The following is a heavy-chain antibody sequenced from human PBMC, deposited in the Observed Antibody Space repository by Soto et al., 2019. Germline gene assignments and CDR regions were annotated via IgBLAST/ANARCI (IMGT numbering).Heavy chain of an antibody. V-gene: IGHV3-48*01. D-gene: IGHD6-19*01. CDR1: GFTFSNFN. Sequence: PGGSLRLSCTASGFTFSNFNINWVRQAPGKGLEWISYISSSTTTIFYADSVKGRFTISRDNAKNSLYLQMNSLSVEDTALYYCVGGSGWLQTDWGQGTKVTV. CDR2: ISSSTTTI. J-gene: IGHJ4*02. CDR3: VGGSGWLQTD.